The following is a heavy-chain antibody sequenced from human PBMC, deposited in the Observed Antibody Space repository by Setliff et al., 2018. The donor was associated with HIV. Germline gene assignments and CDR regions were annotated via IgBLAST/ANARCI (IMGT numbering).Heavy chain of an antibody. V-gene: IGHV3-7*01. CDR3: ARDGGEY. J-gene: IGHJ4*02. D-gene: IGHD3-16*01. CDR1: RYW. Sequence: RYWMSWVRQAPGKGLEWVANIKQDGSEKYYGDSVQGRFTVSRDNAENSVYLQMNSLRAEDTAVYYCARDGGEYWGQGTLVTVSS. CDR2: IKQDGSEK.